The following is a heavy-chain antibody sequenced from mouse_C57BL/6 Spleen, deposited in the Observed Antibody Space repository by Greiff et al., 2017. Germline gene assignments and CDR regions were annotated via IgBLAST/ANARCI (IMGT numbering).Heavy chain of an antibody. J-gene: IGHJ3*01. CDR2: INPSNGGT. CDR3: ARGIGIYDGYPFAF. V-gene: IGHV1-53*01. D-gene: IGHD2-3*01. Sequence: QVQLQQPGTELVKPGASVKLSCKASGYTFTSYWMHWVKQRPGQGLEWIGNINPSNGGTNYNEKFKSKATLPVDNSSSTAYMQLSSLTSEDSAVYYCARGIGIYDGYPFAFWGQGTLVTVSA. CDR1: GYTFTSYW.